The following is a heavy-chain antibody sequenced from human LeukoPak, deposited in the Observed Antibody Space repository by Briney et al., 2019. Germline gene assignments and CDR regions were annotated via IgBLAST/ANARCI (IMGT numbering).Heavy chain of an antibody. Sequence: PGGSLRLSCAASGFTFSSYWMHWVRQVPGKGLVWVSRINSDGSSTSNADSVKGRFTISRDNAKNTLYLQMNSLRAEDTAVYYCARETSSGWYDGLDYWGQGTLVTVSS. CDR2: INSDGSST. J-gene: IGHJ4*02. V-gene: IGHV3-74*01. D-gene: IGHD6-19*01. CDR3: ARETSSGWYDGLDY. CDR1: GFTFSSYW.